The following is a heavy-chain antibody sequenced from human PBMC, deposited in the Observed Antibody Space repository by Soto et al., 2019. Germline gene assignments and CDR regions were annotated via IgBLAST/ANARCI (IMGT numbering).Heavy chain of an antibody. Sequence: QVQLVQSGAEVKKSGASVKVSCKASGYTFTSHDINWVRKATGQGLEWMGWMNPNSGNTGYAQKFQGRGTMTRNTSISTAYMELSSLRSEDTAVYYCARWDYGYYARFDYWGQGTLVTVSS. CDR1: GYTFTSHD. V-gene: IGHV1-8*01. J-gene: IGHJ4*02. CDR2: MNPNSGNT. D-gene: IGHD4-17*01. CDR3: ARWDYGYYARFDY.